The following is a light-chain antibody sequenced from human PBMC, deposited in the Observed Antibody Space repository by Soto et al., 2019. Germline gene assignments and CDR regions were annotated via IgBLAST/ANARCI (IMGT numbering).Light chain of an antibody. Sequence: QPASVSGSPGQSITISCTGTSSDVGGYNYVSWYQQHPGKAPKLIIYEVSNRPSGVSNRFSGSKSGNTASLTISGLQAEDEADYYCASYTSSSSYVFGTGTKVTVL. V-gene: IGLV2-14*01. J-gene: IGLJ1*01. CDR3: ASYTSSSSYV. CDR1: SSDVGGYNY. CDR2: EVS.